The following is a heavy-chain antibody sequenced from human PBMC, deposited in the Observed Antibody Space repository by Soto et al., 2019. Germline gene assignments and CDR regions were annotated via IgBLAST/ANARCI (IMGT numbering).Heavy chain of an antibody. J-gene: IGHJ6*02. CDR1: GYTFTSYG. Sequence: ASVKVSCKASGYTFTSYGISWVRQAPGQGLEWMGWISAYNGNTNYAQKLQGRVTMTTDTSTSTAYMELRSLRSDDTAVYYCAGRTADYYYYYGMDVWGQGTTVTVSS. CDR2: ISAYNGNT. CDR3: AGRTADYYYYYGMDV. V-gene: IGHV1-18*01.